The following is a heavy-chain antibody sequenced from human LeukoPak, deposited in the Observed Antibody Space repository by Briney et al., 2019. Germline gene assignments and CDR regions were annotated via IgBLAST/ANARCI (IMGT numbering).Heavy chain of an antibody. V-gene: IGHV3-74*01. J-gene: IGHJ4*02. Sequence: GGSLRLSCAASGFTFSNYWMHWVRQAPGKGLVWVSRINMDGSITSYADSVKGRFIISRDNAKSTLYLQMNSLRAESTAVYYCAREYGYNTAHFDYWGQRTLVTVSS. CDR3: AREYGYNTAHFDY. CDR1: GFTFSNYW. D-gene: IGHD5-24*01. CDR2: INMDGSIT.